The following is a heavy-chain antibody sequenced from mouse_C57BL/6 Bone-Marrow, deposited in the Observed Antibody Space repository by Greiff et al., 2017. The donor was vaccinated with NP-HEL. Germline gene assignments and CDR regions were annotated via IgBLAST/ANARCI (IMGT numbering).Heavy chain of an antibody. V-gene: IGHV1-22*01. D-gene: IGHD2-1*01. J-gene: IGHJ4*01. Sequence: VQLKESGPELVKPGASVKMSCKASGYTFTDYNMHWVKQSHGKSLEWIGYTNPNNGGTSYNQKFKGKATLTVNKSSSTAYMELRSLTSEDSAVYYCARHYGNYEGAMDYWGQGTSVTVSS. CDR2: TNPNNGGT. CDR1: GYTFTDYN. CDR3: ARHYGNYEGAMDY.